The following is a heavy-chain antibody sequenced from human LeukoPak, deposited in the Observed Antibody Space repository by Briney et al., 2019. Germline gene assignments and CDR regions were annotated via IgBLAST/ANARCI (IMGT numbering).Heavy chain of an antibody. Sequence: GGSLRLPCAASGFTFSSYNMNWVRQAPGKGLEWVSSISSSSSYLFFADSVKGRFTIPRDNTKNSLYLQMNSLRVDDTAVYYCARDAVTGYSSGWYKPFPFDYWGQGSLVTVSS. CDR2: ISSSSSYL. CDR3: ARDAVTGYSSGWYKPFPFDY. CDR1: GFTFSSYN. V-gene: IGHV3-21*01. J-gene: IGHJ4*02. D-gene: IGHD6-19*01.